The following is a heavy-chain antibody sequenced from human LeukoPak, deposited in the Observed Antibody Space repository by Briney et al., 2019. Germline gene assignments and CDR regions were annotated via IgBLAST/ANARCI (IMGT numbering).Heavy chain of an antibody. CDR3: ASAIVATDQGPPFDY. J-gene: IGHJ4*02. CDR1: GFSISDYY. CDR2: ISSRSSTI. D-gene: IGHD5-12*01. Sequence: GGSLRLSCAASGFSISDYYMSWLRPAPGKGLGWVSYISSRSSTIYYADSVKGRLTTSRDIPHNSLYLQMTSLRADDTAVYYCASAIVATDQGPPFDYWGQGTLVTASS. V-gene: IGHV3-11*01.